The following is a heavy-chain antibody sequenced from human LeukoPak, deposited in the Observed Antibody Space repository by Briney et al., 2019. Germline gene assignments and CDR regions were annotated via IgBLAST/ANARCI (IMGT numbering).Heavy chain of an antibody. CDR1: GFTFSSYG. Sequence: GGSLRLSCAASGFTFSSYGMHWVRQAPGKGLEWVAFIRYDGSNKYYADSVKGRFTISRDNSKNTLYLQMNSLRAEDTAVYYCAKRYYYDSSGYHPDAFDIWGQGTMVTVSS. CDR2: IRYDGSNK. V-gene: IGHV3-30*02. D-gene: IGHD3-22*01. J-gene: IGHJ3*02. CDR3: AKRYYYDSSGYHPDAFDI.